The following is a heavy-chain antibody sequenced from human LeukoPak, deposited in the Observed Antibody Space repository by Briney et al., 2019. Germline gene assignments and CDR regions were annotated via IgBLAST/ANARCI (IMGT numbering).Heavy chain of an antibody. CDR2: IKQDGSER. Sequence: PGGSLRFSCAASGFTFSNYWMTWVRQAPGKGLDWVANIKQDGSERYYVDSLEGRFIISRDNAKYSLYLQMNSLRVEDTAVYYCAREISSWYRTEGRFDPWGQGTLVTVSS. CDR1: GFTFSNYW. J-gene: IGHJ5*02. D-gene: IGHD6-13*01. CDR3: AREISSWYRTEGRFDP. V-gene: IGHV3-7*01.